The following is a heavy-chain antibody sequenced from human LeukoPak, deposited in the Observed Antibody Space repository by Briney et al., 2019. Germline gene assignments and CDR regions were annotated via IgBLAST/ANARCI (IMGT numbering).Heavy chain of an antibody. J-gene: IGHJ5*02. D-gene: IGHD6-19*01. Sequence: GASVKVSCKASGYTFTSYTIHWVRQAPGQGLEWMGWINTNTGNPTYAQGFTGRFVFSLDTSVSTAYLQISSLKAEDTAVYYCARNSGWALYNWFDPWGQGTLVTVSS. CDR2: INTNTGNP. V-gene: IGHV7-4-1*02. CDR3: ARNSGWALYNWFDP. CDR1: GYTFTSYT.